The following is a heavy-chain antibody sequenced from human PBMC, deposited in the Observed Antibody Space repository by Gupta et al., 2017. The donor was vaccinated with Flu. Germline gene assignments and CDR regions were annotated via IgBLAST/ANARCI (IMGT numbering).Heavy chain of an antibody. CDR2: ISFDGQNK. V-gene: IGHV3-30*18. CDR1: GFSFLTFG. D-gene: IGHD4-17*01. Sequence: QMQLVESGGGVVQAGAALRLGVAASGFSFLTFGMYWVRQRPGKGLEWVALISFDGQNKKYADSVRGRFTVSRDNPKKTLYLEMDGLRPEDTAIYYCAKRSVTTWLYQYYHMDVWGKGTTVTVSS. J-gene: IGHJ6*03. CDR3: AKRSVTTWLYQYYHMDV.